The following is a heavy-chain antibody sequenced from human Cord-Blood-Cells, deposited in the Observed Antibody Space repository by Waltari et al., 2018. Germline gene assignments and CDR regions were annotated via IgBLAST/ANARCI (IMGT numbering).Heavy chain of an antibody. D-gene: IGHD3-3*01. Sequence: QLQLQESGPGLVKPSETLSLTCTVSGGSISSSSYYWGWFRQPPGKGLEWIGSIYYSGSTYYNPSLKSRFTISVDTSKTQCSLKLSSVTAAETAVYDGARLEFGVVILAFDIWGQGTMVTVSS. CDR3: ARLEFGVVILAFDI. J-gene: IGHJ3*02. V-gene: IGHV4-39*01. CDR2: IYYSGST. CDR1: GGSISSSSYY.